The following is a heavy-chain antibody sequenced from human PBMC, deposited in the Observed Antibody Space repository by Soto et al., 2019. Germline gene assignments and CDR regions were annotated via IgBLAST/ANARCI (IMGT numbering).Heavy chain of an antibody. CDR1: GFTFSDYY. CDR2: ISSSGSTI. CDR3: ARAGEDVVVVPAAYDY. J-gene: IGHJ4*02. V-gene: IGHV3-11*01. D-gene: IGHD2-2*01. Sequence: GGSLRLSCAASGFTFSDYYMSWIRQAPGKGLEWVSYISSSGSTIYYADSVKGRFTISRDNAKNSLYLQMNSLRAEDTAVYYCARAGEDVVVVPAAYDYWGQGTLVTVSS.